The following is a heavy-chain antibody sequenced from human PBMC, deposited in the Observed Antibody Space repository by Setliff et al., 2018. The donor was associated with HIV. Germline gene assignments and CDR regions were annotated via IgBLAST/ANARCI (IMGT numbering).Heavy chain of an antibody. CDR3: ARTWSAGVTGCWFEP. V-gene: IGHV1-2*02. CDR2: INPNSGGT. CDR1: GYTFTGYY. D-gene: IGHD3-9*01. Sequence: GASVKVSCKASGYTFTGYYMHWVRQAPGQGLEWMGWINPNSGGTNYAQKFQGRVTMTRDTSISTAYMELSRLRSDDTAVYYCARTWSAGVTGCWFEPWGQGTRVTVSS. J-gene: IGHJ5*02.